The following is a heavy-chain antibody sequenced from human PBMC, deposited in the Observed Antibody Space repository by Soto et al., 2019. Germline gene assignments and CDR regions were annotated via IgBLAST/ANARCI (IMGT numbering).Heavy chain of an antibody. D-gene: IGHD3-10*01. Sequence: QVQLLQSGAEVKKPGASVKVSCKASGYTFTNHGISWVRQAPGQGLEWMGWVSGSNGKTKYAQKFQGRVTLTTETSTSTAYMELRSLRSDDTAVYYCATDFYPLAYYFDYWGQGTLVTVSS. CDR1: GYTFTNHG. J-gene: IGHJ4*02. CDR2: VSGSNGKT. CDR3: ATDFYPLAYYFDY. V-gene: IGHV1-18*04.